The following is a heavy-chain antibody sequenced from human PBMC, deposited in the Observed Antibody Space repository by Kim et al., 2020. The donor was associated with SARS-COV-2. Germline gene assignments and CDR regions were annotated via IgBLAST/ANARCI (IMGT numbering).Heavy chain of an antibody. V-gene: IGHV1-69*04. D-gene: IGHD3-22*01. CDR3: ARVDSSGYSDAFDI. J-gene: IGHJ3*02. Sequence: QKFQGRVTITADKSTSTAYMELSSLRSEDTAVYYCARVDSSGYSDAFDIWGQGTMVTVSS.